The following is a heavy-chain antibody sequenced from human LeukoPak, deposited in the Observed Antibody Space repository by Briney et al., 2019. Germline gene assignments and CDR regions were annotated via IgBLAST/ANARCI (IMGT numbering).Heavy chain of an antibody. V-gene: IGHV4-31*03. CDR3: AREGVVAFDI. CDR2: IYYSGST. Sequence: TLSLTCTVSGGSISSGGYYWSWIRQRPGKGLEWIGYIYYSGSTYYNPSLKSRVTISVDTSKNQFSLKLSSVTAADTAVYYCAREGVVAFDIWGQGTMVTVSS. J-gene: IGHJ3*02. CDR1: GGSISSGGYY. D-gene: IGHD2-15*01.